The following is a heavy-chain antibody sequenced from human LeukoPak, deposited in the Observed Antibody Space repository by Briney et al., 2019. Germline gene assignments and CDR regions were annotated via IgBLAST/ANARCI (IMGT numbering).Heavy chain of an antibody. CDR3: ARDQSVVVVTAVPFDY. Sequence: GASVKVSCKASGYTFTTYAMNWVRQAPGQGLEWMGWINAGNGNTKYSQKFQGRVTITRDTSASTAYMELSSLRSEDTAVYYCARDQSVVVVTAVPFDYWGQGTLVTVSS. J-gene: IGHJ4*02. CDR2: INAGNGNT. CDR1: GYTFTTYA. D-gene: IGHD2-21*02. V-gene: IGHV1-3*01.